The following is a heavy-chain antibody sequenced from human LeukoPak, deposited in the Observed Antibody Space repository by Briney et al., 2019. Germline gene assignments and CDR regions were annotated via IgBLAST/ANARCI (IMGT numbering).Heavy chain of an antibody. CDR3: AREVGDYDYVWGSYRHNWFDP. CDR2: IIPIFVTA. CDR1: GGTFSSYA. V-gene: IGHV1-69*06. Sequence: ASVKVSCKASGGTFSSYAISWVRQAPGQGLEWMGGIIPIFVTANYAQKFQGRVTITADKSTSTAYMELSSLRSEDTAVYYCAREVGDYDYVWGSYRHNWFDPWGQGTLVTVSS. D-gene: IGHD3-16*02. J-gene: IGHJ5*02.